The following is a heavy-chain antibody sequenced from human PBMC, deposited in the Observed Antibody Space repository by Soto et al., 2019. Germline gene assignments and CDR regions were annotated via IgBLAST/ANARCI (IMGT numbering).Heavy chain of an antibody. Sequence: GGSLRLSCAASGLTFSSHWMSWVRQAPGKGLEWVANIRRDGGGKYYVDSVKGRFTISRDNAKNSLYLQMNYLRAEDTAVYYCAKYGGSAGYHYDYWGQGTLVTVSS. CDR2: IRRDGGGK. V-gene: IGHV3-7*05. CDR3: AKYGGSAGYHYDY. J-gene: IGHJ4*02. CDR1: GLTFSSHW. D-gene: IGHD2-15*01.